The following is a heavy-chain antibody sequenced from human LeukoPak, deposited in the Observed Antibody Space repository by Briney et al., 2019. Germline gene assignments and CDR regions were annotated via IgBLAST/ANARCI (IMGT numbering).Heavy chain of an antibody. CDR1: GYTFTSYD. CDR3: ARGAWTSSFDY. CDR2: VNPNSGNT. Sequence: ASVKVSCTASGYTFTSYDVNWVRQATGQGLEWMGWVNPNSGNTAYAQNFQGRVTMTRDTSINTAYMELSSLRSEDTAVYYCARGAWTSSFDYWGQGTLVTVSS. J-gene: IGHJ4*02. D-gene: IGHD6-6*01. V-gene: IGHV1-8*01.